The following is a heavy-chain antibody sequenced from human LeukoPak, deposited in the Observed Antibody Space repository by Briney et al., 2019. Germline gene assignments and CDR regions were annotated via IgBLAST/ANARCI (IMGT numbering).Heavy chain of an antibody. V-gene: IGHV3-11*06. J-gene: IGHJ3*01. D-gene: IGHD3-3*02. CDR2: ISCNRPYT. CDR1: GFTFSDYY. Sequence: GSLRLSCAAPGFTFSDYYLSWVRQSPGKGLEWVSYISCNRPYTTYADSVGGRFTVSRDNAKNSLYLQMNGLTAEDTAVYYCARGPLAALHFFDFWGQGTMVTVSS. CDR3: ARGPLAALHFFDF.